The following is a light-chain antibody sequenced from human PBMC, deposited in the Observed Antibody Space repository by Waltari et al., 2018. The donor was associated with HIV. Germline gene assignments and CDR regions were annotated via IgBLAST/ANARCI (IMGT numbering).Light chain of an antibody. CDR3: GSYAVNSTWV. J-gene: IGLJ3*02. V-gene: IGLV2-14*03. CDR2: DVH. Sequence: QSALTQPASVSGSPGQSITISCIGSTNDIGSYDYVSWYQQHPGKAPKLIIYDVHFGPLGVSDRFSGAKSGNTASLTISGLQAEDEADYYCGSYAVNSTWVFGGGTKVTVL. CDR1: TNDIGSYDY.